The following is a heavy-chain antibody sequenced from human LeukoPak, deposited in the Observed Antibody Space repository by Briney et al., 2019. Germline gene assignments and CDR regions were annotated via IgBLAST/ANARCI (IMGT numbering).Heavy chain of an antibody. CDR2: INHSGST. V-gene: IGHV4-34*01. CDR1: GGSFSGYY. Sequence: SETLSLTCAVSGGSFSGYYWSWIRQPPGEGLEWIGEINHSGSTNYNPSLKSRVTISVDTSKNQFSLKLSSVTAADTAVYYCASRTYCSSTSCPRGYYYYYYGTDVWGQGTTVTVSS. D-gene: IGHD2-2*01. CDR3: ASRTYCSSTSCPRGYYYYYYGTDV. J-gene: IGHJ6*02.